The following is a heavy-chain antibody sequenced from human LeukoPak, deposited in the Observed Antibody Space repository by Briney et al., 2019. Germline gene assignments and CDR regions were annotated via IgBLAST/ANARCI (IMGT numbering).Heavy chain of an antibody. V-gene: IGHV3-66*01. J-gene: IGHJ4*02. CDR2: IYSGGST. CDR1: GFTVSSNY. Sequence: GGSLRLSCAASGFTVSSNYMSWVRQAPGKGLEWVSVIYSGGSTYYADSVKGRFTISRDNSKNTLYLQMNSLRAEDTAVYYCAKDRLWYNWNDAYFDYWGQGTLVTVSS. CDR3: AKDRLWYNWNDAYFDY. D-gene: IGHD1-20*01.